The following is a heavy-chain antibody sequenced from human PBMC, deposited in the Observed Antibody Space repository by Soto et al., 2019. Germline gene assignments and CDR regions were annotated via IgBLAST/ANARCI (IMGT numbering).Heavy chain of an antibody. Sequence: SQVPSLPCAVSGVRFSSIVDAWSWIKHWQSRGLEWLRRTYYRSKWYNADPVSVRSRITVNPDTPQNQFSLQPNSVTPQDRAVYYGARGKYAGFDVWGQGTMVTVSS. CDR2: TYYRSKWYN. J-gene: IGHJ3*01. CDR3: ARGKYAGFDV. CDR1: GVRFSSIVDA. D-gene: IGHD2-2*01. V-gene: IGHV6-1*01.